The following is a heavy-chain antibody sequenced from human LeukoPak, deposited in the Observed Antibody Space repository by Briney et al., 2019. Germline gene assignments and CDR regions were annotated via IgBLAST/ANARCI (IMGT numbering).Heavy chain of an antibody. CDR3: ARDPRGPDY. J-gene: IGHJ4*02. Sequence: PGGSLRLCCAVSGFTCSRYEMSWVRQAPGKGLEWISYIRPSGSTMYYVDSVKGRFIISRDNAKDSLYLQMNSLRVEDTAVYYCARDPRGPDYWGQGTLVTVSS. CDR2: IRPSGSTM. CDR1: GFTCSRYE. V-gene: IGHV3-48*03.